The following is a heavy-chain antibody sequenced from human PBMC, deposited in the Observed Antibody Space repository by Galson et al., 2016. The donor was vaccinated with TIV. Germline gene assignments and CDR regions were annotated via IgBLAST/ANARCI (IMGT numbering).Heavy chain of an antibody. V-gene: IGHV3-74*01. CDR3: VREYYYGMDV. CDR2: ESNT. Sequence: ESNTRYTDSVKGRFTISRDNAKNTLYLQMNSLRVENTAVYYCVREYYYGMDVWGQGTTVTVSS. J-gene: IGHJ6*02.